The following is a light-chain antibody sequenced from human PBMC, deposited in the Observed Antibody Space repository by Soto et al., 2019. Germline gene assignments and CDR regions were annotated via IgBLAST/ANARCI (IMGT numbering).Light chain of an antibody. J-gene: IGKJ2*02. Sequence: DIQMTQSPSSLTASVGDRITMTCRASLGLSEHVVWYQQKPGIAPNLLIYAASILESGVPSRFSGSGSGTDFTLTINNVEPEDFATYYCQKYDRAPCTFGQGTKLEIK. CDR1: LGLSEH. V-gene: IGKV1-27*01. CDR2: AAS. CDR3: QKYDRAPCT.